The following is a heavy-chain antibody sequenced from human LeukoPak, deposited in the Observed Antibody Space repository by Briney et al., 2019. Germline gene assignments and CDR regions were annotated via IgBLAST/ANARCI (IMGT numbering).Heavy chain of an antibody. V-gene: IGHV3-66*01. D-gene: IGHD3-10*01. J-gene: IGHJ4*02. Sequence: GGSLRLSCAASGFTVSSNYMSWVRQAPGKGLEWVSVIYSGGSTYYADSVKGRFTISRDNSKNTLYLQMNSLRAGDTAVYYCAREGSRYYGSGTTITALTHWGQGTLVTVSS. CDR3: AREGSRYYGSGTTITALTH. CDR1: GFTVSSNY. CDR2: IYSGGST.